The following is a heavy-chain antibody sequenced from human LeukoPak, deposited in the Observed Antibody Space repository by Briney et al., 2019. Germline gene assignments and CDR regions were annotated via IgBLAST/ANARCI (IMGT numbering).Heavy chain of an antibody. CDR2: INHSGST. V-gene: IGHV4-34*01. Sequence: SETLSLTCAVYGGSFSGYYWSWIRQPPGKGLEWIGEINHSGSTNYNPSLKSRVTISVDTSKNQFSLKLSSVTAADTAVYYCARPILSGSYYRDFDYWGQGTLVTVSS. D-gene: IGHD1-26*01. CDR3: ARPILSGSYYRDFDY. CDR1: GGSFSGYY. J-gene: IGHJ4*02.